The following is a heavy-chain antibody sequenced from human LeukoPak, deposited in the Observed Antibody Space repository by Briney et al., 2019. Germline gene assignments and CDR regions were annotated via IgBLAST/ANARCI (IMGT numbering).Heavy chain of an antibody. CDR2: IIPIFGTA. V-gene: IGHV1-69*13. Sequence: GASVKVSCKASGYTFTSYGISWVRQAPGQGLEWMGGIIPIFGTANYAQKFQGRVTITADESTSTAYMELSSLRSEDTAVYYCAAHCSGGSCYSNPWMLNWFDPWGQGTLVTVSS. D-gene: IGHD2-15*01. CDR1: GYTFTSYG. CDR3: AAHCSGGSCYSNPWMLNWFDP. J-gene: IGHJ5*02.